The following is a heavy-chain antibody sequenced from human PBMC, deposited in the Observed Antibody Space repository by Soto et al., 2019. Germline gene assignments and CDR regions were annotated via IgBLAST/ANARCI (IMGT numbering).Heavy chain of an antibody. V-gene: IGHV1-18*01. Sequence: QVQLVQSGAEVKKPGASVKVSCKASGYTFTSYGISWVRQAPGQGLEWMGWISAYNGNTNYAQKLQGRVTMTTDTSTSTAYMELRSLRSDDTAVYYCARLDCSSTSCYVGLYYYYGMDVWGQGTTVTVSS. D-gene: IGHD2-2*01. J-gene: IGHJ6*02. CDR3: ARLDCSSTSCYVGLYYYYGMDV. CDR2: ISAYNGNT. CDR1: GYTFTSYG.